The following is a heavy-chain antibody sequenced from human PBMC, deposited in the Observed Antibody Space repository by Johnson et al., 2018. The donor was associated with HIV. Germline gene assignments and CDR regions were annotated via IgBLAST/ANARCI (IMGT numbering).Heavy chain of an antibody. Sequence: EVQLVESGGGLVQPGRSLRLSCAASGFSFDEYAMHWVRQAPGKGLEWVSGISWNSGSIGYADSVKGRFTISRDNSKNTLYLQMNSLRTEDTAVYYCARRVQYYPYGDAFDIWGQGTMVTVAS. CDR2: ISWNSGSI. J-gene: IGHJ3*02. CDR3: ARRVQYYPYGDAFDI. D-gene: IGHD3-10*01. V-gene: IGHV3-9*01. CDR1: GFSFDEYA.